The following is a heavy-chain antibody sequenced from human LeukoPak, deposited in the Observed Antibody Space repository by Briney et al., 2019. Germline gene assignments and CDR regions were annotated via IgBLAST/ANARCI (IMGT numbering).Heavy chain of an antibody. J-gene: IGHJ4*02. D-gene: IGHD6-6*01. CDR2: ISYDGSNK. Sequence: GGSLRLSCAASGFTFSSYAMHWVRQAPGKGLEWVAVISYDGSNKYYADPVKGRFTISRDTSKNTLSLQMNSLRAEDTAVYYCASLSLGHYWGQGTLVTVSS. CDR3: ASLSLGHY. V-gene: IGHV3-30*14. CDR1: GFTFSSYA.